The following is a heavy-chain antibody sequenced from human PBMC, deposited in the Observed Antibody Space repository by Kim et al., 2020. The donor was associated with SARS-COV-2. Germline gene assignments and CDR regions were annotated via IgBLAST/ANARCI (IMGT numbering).Heavy chain of an antibody. Sequence: SETLSLTCTVSGGSISSSSYYWGWIRQPPGKGLEWIGSIYYSGSTYYNPSLKSRVTISVDTSKNQFSLKLSSVTAADTAVYYCARRVAADYWYFDLWGRGTLVTVSS. CDR1: GGSISSSSYY. CDR3: ARRVAADYWYFDL. CDR2: IYYSGST. V-gene: IGHV4-39*01. J-gene: IGHJ2*01. D-gene: IGHD6-25*01.